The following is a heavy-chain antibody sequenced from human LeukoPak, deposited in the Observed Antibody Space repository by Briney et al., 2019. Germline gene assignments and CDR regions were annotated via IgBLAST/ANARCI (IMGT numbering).Heavy chain of an antibody. CDR3: ARGIVAAAGKVTHFDY. CDR2: IYPGDSDT. J-gene: IGHJ4*02. D-gene: IGHD6-13*01. Sequence: SGESLKISCKGSGYSFTSYWIGWVRQMPGKGLEWMGIIYPGDSDTRYSPSFQGQVTISADKSISTAYLQWSSLKASDTAMYYCARGIVAAAGKVTHFDYWGQGTLVTVSS. CDR1: GYSFTSYW. V-gene: IGHV5-51*01.